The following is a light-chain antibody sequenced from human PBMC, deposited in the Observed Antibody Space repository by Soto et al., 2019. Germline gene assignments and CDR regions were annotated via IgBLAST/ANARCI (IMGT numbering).Light chain of an antibody. V-gene: IGKV1-33*01. CDR2: DAS. CDR3: QQYDNLPIA. J-gene: IGKJ5*01. CDR1: QDISNH. Sequence: DIQMTQSPSSLSASVGDRVTITCQASQDISNHLNWYQQKPGKAPRLLIYDASNLETGVPSRFSGSGSGTDFTFTISSLQPEDIATYYCQQYDNLPIAFGQGTRLEI.